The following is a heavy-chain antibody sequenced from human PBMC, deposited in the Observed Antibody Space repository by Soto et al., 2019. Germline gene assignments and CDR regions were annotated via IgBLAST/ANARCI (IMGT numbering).Heavy chain of an antibody. CDR2: IYYSGST. V-gene: IGHV4-59*08. CDR1: GVSISSYY. J-gene: IGHJ4*02. Sequence: PSETLSLTCTVSGVSISSYYWSWIRQPPGKGLEWIGYIYYSGSTNYNPSLKSRVTISVDTSKNQFSLKLSSVTAADTAVYYCARVYYDYVWGSYRSYYFDYWGQGTLVTVSS. CDR3: ARVYYDYVWGSYRSYYFDY. D-gene: IGHD3-16*02.